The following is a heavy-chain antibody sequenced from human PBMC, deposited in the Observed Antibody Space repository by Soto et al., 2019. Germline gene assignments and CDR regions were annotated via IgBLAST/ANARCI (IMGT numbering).Heavy chain of an antibody. CDR2: IYYSGST. CDR3: ARDGITIFGVVTHNPYYYYGMDV. Sequence: SETLSLTCTVSGGSVSSGSYYWSWIRQPPGKGLEWIGYIYYSGSTNYNPSLKSRVTISVDTPKNQFSLKLSSVTAADTAVYYCARDGITIFGVVTHNPYYYYGMDVWGEGTTVTVSS. J-gene: IGHJ6*04. CDR1: GGSVSSGSYY. D-gene: IGHD3-3*01. V-gene: IGHV4-61*01.